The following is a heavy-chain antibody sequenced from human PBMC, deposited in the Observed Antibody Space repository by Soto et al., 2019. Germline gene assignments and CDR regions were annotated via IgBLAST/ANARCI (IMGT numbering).Heavy chain of an antibody. CDR2: IIPIFGTT. D-gene: IGHD4-4*01. J-gene: IGHJ6*02. CDR3: ARGALTTLAYYYGMDA. V-gene: IGHV1-69*13. CDR1: GGTFSSYT. Sequence: GASVKVSCKASGGTFSSYTMSWVRQAPGQGLEWMGGIIPIFGTTTYAHKFQGRVTITADESTSTVYMELSSLRGEDTAVYYCARGALTTLAYYYGMDAWGQGTTVTVSS.